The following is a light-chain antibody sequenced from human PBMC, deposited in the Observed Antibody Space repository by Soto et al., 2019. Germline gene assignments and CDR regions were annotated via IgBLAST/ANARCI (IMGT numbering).Light chain of an antibody. V-gene: IGKV3-20*01. CDR3: QQYGSSPRT. J-gene: IGKJ1*01. Sequence: EIVLIQSPGTLSLSPGERATLSCRASQSVSSYLAWYQQKPGQAPRLLIYGASSRATGIPDRFSGSGSGTDFTLTISRLEPEDFAVYYCQQYGSSPRTFGQGTKVEIK. CDR2: GAS. CDR1: QSVSSY.